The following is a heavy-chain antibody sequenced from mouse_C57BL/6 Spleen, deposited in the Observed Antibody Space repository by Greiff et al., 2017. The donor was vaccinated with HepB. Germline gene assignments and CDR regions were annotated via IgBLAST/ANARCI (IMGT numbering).Heavy chain of an antibody. V-gene: IGHV1-69*01. CDR2: IDPSDSYT. J-gene: IGHJ2*01. Sequence: VQLQQSGAELVMPGASVKLSCKASGYTFTSYWMHWVKQRPGQGLEWIGEIDPSDSYTNYNQKFKGKSTLTVDKSSSTAYMQISSLTSEDSAVFYCARLRDYWGQGTTLTVSS. CDR1: GYTFTSYW. CDR3: ARLRDY.